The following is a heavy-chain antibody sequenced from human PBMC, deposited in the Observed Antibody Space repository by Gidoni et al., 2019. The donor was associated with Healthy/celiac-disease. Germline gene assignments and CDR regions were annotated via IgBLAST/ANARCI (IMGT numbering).Heavy chain of an antibody. CDR3: ARGAPITIFGVVGWFDP. Sequence: QVQLVQSGAEVKTPGASVKVSCKASGYTFTSYDINWLRQATGQGLEWMGWMNPNSGNTGYAQKFQGRVTMTRNTSISTAYMELSSLRSEDTAVYYCARGAPITIFGVVGWFDPWGQGTLVTVSS. CDR2: MNPNSGNT. J-gene: IGHJ5*02. D-gene: IGHD3-3*01. CDR1: GYTFTSYD. V-gene: IGHV1-8*01.